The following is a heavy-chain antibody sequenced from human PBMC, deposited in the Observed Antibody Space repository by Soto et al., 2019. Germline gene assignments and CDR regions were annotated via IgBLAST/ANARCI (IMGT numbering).Heavy chain of an antibody. J-gene: IGHJ4*02. D-gene: IGHD6-6*01. CDR1: GFTFSSYS. V-gene: IGHV3-21*01. CDR2: ISSSSSYI. CDR3: ARDELSSSSEDY. Sequence: EVQLVESGGGLVKPGGSLRLSCAASGFTFSSYSMNWVRQAPGKGLEWVSSISSSSSYIYYADSVKGRFTISRDNAKNSLYLQMNSLRAEDTAVYYCARDELSSSSEDYWGQGTLVTVSS.